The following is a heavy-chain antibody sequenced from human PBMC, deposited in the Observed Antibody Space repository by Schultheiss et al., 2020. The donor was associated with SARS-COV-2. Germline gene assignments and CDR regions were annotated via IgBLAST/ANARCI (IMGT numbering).Heavy chain of an antibody. CDR3: ARDAPYSSSSRNYYYYTDV. D-gene: IGHD6-6*01. CDR2: TRNKANSYTT. V-gene: IGHV3-72*01. Sequence: GGSLRLSCAASGFTFSSYAMHWVRQASGKGLEWVGRTRNKANSYTTEYAASVKGRFTISRDDSKNSLYLQMNSLRAEDTAVYYCARDAPYSSSSRNYYYYTDVWGKGTTVTVSS. J-gene: IGHJ6*03. CDR1: GFTFSSYA.